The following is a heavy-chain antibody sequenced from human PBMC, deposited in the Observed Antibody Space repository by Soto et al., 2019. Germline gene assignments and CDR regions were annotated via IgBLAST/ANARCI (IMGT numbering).Heavy chain of an antibody. CDR2: INPSGGST. Sequence: GASVKVSCKTSGYTFTDYGISWVRQAPGQGLEWMGIINPSGGSTSYAQKFQGRVTMTRDTSTSTVYMELSSLRSEDTAVYYCARDLVVGATAYYYYGMDVWG. CDR3: ARDLVVGATAYYYYGMDV. J-gene: IGHJ6*02. V-gene: IGHV1-46*01. CDR1: GYTFTDYG. D-gene: IGHD1-26*01.